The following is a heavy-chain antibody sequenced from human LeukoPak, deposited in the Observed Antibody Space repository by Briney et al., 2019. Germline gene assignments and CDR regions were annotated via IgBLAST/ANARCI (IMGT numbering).Heavy chain of an antibody. CDR1: GFTFSSYW. CDR2: IKEDGSEK. D-gene: IGHD3-22*01. CDR3: AKDAPIDPYYYDSSGYRY. J-gene: IGHJ4*02. V-gene: IGHV3-7*03. Sequence: GGSLRLSCAASGFTFSSYWMSWVRQAPGKGLEWVANIKEDGSEKYYVDSVRGRFTLSRDNSKNTLYLQMNSLRAEDTAVYYCAKDAPIDPYYYDSSGYRYWGQGTLVTVSS.